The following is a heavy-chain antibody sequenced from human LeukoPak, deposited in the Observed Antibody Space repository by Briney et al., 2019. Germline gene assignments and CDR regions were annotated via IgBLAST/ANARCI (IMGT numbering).Heavy chain of an antibody. D-gene: IGHD6-13*01. J-gene: IGHJ4*02. CDR3: AKDETSIAVAGPFHY. V-gene: IGHV3-21*01. CDR2: ISSSSNYI. Sequence: PGGSLRLSCAGSGFTFSRYTMNWVRQAPGKGLEWVSSISSSSNYIYYADSVKGRFTISRDNAKKSLYLQMNGLSAEDTAVYYCAKDETSIAVAGPFHYWGQGTLVTVSS. CDR1: GFTFSRYT.